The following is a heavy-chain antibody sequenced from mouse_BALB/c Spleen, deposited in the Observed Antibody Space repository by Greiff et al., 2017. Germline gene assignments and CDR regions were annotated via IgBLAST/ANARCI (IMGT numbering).Heavy chain of an antibody. CDR1: GYTFTSYW. CDR2: INPSTGYT. V-gene: IGHV1-7*01. CDR3: AKDGYYSFAY. Sequence: VQLQQSGAELAKPGASVKMSCKASGYTFTSYWTHWVKQRPGQGLEWIGYINPSTGYTEYNQKFRDKATLTADKSSSTAYMQLSSLTSEDSAVYYCAKDGYYSFAYWGQGTLVTVSA. D-gene: IGHD2-3*01. J-gene: IGHJ3*01.